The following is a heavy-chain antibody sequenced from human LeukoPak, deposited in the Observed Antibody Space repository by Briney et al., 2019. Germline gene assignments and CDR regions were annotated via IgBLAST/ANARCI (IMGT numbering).Heavy chain of an antibody. CDR2: IYPGDSNT. CDR1: GYTFTNYW. CDR3: ARVGSGSYEEGSWFDP. J-gene: IGHJ5*02. Sequence: GESLKISCKASGYTFTNYWIGWVRQMPGKGLEWMGIIYPGDSNTRYSPSFQGQVTISADKSISTAYLQWSSLKASDTAMYYCARVGSGSYEEGSWFDPWGQGTLVTVSS. V-gene: IGHV5-51*01. D-gene: IGHD1-26*01.